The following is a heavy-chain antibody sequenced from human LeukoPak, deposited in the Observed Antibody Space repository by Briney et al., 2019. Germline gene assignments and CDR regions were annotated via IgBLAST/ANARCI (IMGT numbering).Heavy chain of an antibody. Sequence: PGGSLRLSCAASGFTVSSNYMSWVRQAPGKGLEWVPALSGSGGNTYYADSVKGRFTISRDNSENTLYLQMNSLRAEDTAKYYCAKVASLCTSTSCVRGGFDYWGQGTLVTVSS. CDR2: LSGSGGNT. J-gene: IGHJ4*02. CDR1: GFTVSSNY. V-gene: IGHV3-23*01. D-gene: IGHD2-2*01. CDR3: AKVASLCTSTSCVRGGFDY.